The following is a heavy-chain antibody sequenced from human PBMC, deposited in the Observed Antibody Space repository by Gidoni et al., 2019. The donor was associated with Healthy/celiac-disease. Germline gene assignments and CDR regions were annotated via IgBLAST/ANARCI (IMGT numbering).Heavy chain of an antibody. D-gene: IGHD4-17*01. J-gene: IGHJ6*02. V-gene: IGHV3-9*01. CDR1: GFPFDASA. Sequence: EVQLVESGGGLVQPGRSLRLSCAASGFPFDASAIHWFRQAPGKGLELVSGISWNSGSIGYADSVKGRFTISRDNAKNSLYLQMNSLRAEDTALYYCAKDTSMTTVVTPQLYYYYYGMDVWGQGTTVTVSS. CDR3: AKDTSMTTVVTPQLYYYYYGMDV. CDR2: ISWNSGSI.